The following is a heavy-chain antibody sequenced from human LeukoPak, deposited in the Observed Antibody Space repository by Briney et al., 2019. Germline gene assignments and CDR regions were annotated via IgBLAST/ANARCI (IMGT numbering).Heavy chain of an antibody. Sequence: GESLKISCKGSGYSFTSYWNGWVRQMPGKGLEWMGIIYPGDSDTRYSPSFQGQVTISADKSISTAYLQWSSLKASDTAMYYCARHVGPDYYDSSGYLDYWGQGALVTVSS. CDR3: ARHVGPDYYDSSGYLDY. D-gene: IGHD3-22*01. J-gene: IGHJ4*02. V-gene: IGHV5-51*01. CDR1: GYSFTSYW. CDR2: IYPGDSDT.